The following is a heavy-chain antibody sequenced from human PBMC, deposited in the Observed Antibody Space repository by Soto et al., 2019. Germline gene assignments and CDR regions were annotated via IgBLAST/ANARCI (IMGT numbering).Heavy chain of an antibody. CDR3: ARDPPGGSSPGPTHYGMDV. V-gene: IGHV1-69*06. J-gene: IGHJ6*02. CDR1: GGTFSSYA. D-gene: IGHD6-13*01. CDR2: IIPIFGTA. Sequence: QVQLVQSGAEVKKPGSSVRVSCKASGGTFSSYAISWVRQAPGQGLEWMGGIIPIFGTANYAQKFQGRVTITADKSTSTAYMELSSLRSEDTAVYYCARDPPGGSSPGPTHYGMDVWGQGTTVTVSS.